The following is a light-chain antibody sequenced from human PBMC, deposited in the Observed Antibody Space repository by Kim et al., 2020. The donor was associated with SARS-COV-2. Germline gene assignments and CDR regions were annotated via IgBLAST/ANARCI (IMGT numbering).Light chain of an antibody. CDR2: GAS. CDR3: QQYGTSLIT. J-gene: IGKJ5*01. V-gene: IGKV3-20*01. Sequence: CPEERDALSCGARQSVSRGDLSGGQQRPGQAPRLLIYGASGRATGIPDRVSGSGSGTDFTLSISRLEPEDFAVYYCQQYGTSLITFGEGTRLESK. CDR1: QSVSRGD.